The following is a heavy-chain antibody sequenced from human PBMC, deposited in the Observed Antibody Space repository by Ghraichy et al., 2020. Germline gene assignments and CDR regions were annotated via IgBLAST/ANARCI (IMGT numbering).Heavy chain of an antibody. CDR1: GFTFSDYY. CDR3: AKFPRGYSYAPGYFDY. CDR2: ISSSGSTI. V-gene: IGHV3-11*01. D-gene: IGHD5-18*01. Sequence: GESLNISCAASGFTFSDYYMSWIRQAPGKGLEWVSYISSSGSTIYYADSVKGRFTISRDNAKNSLYLQMNSLRAEDTAVYYCAKFPRGYSYAPGYFDYWGQGTLVTVSS. J-gene: IGHJ4*02.